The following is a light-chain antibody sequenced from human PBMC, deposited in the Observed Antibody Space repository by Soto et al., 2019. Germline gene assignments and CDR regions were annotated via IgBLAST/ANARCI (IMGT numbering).Light chain of an antibody. CDR1: ESVNSW. CDR2: SAS. Sequence: DITMTQTPSTLSPSVGDRVTITCQASESVNSWLAWYQQKPGKAPNLLIYSASTLQSGVPSRFSASGSGTDFTLTISSLQPEDFATYYCQQDLRPPLTFGPGTKVD. CDR3: QQDLRPPLT. V-gene: IGKV1-39*01. J-gene: IGKJ3*01.